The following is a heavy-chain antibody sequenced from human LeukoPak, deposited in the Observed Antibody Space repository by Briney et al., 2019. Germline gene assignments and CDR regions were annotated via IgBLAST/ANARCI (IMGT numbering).Heavy chain of an antibody. Sequence: GGSLRLSCAASGFTFSSYAMHWVRQAPGKGLEWVAVISYDGSNKYYADSVKGRFTISRDNSKNTLYLQMNSLRAEDTAVYYCARDLLQLLRGYYYYGMDVWGQGTTVTVSS. J-gene: IGHJ6*02. CDR3: ARDLLQLLRGYYYYGMDV. V-gene: IGHV3-30*04. D-gene: IGHD2-15*01. CDR1: GFTFSSYA. CDR2: ISYDGSNK.